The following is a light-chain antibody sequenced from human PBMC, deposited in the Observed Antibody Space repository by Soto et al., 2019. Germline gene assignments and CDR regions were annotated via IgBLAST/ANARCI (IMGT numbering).Light chain of an antibody. Sequence: QSALTQPASVSGSPGQSITISCTGTSSDVGGYNYVSWYQQHPGKAPKLMIYDVSNRPSGVSNRCSGSKSGNTASLTISGLQPADEADDYCSSYSSSSTPLVFGGGTKLTVL. CDR2: DVS. CDR1: SSDVGGYNY. V-gene: IGLV2-14*01. CDR3: SSYSSSSTPLV. J-gene: IGLJ2*01.